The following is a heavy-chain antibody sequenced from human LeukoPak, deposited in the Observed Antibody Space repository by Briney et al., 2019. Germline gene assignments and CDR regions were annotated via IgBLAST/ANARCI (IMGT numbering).Heavy chain of an antibody. Sequence: ASVKVSCKASGYTFTSYDINWVRQATGQGLEWMGWMNPNSGNTGYAQKFQGRVTITRNTSISTAYMELSSLRSEDTAVYYCARAHSSSSHYYYYMDVWGKGTTVTVSS. CDR3: ARAHSSSSHYYYYMDV. D-gene: IGHD6-6*01. J-gene: IGHJ6*03. CDR1: GYTFTSYD. V-gene: IGHV1-8*03. CDR2: MNPNSGNT.